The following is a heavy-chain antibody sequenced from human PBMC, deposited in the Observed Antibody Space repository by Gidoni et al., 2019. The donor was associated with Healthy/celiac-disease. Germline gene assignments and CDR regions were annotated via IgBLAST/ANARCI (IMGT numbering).Heavy chain of an antibody. CDR1: GFPLRTSGVG. CDR3: AHRRSYQTYWYFDL. CDR2: IYWDDDK. J-gene: IGHJ2*01. Sequence: QITLKESGPTLVKPTQTLTLTCTFPGFPLRTSGVGVGWTRQPPGKALEWLALIYWDDDKRYSPSLKSRLTITKDTSKNQVVLTMTNMDPVDTATYYCAHRRSYQTYWYFDLWGRGTLVTVSS. D-gene: IGHD2-2*01. V-gene: IGHV2-5*02.